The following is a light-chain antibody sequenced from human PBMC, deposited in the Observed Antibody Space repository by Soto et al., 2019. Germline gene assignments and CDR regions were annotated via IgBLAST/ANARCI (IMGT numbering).Light chain of an antibody. CDR1: TSDVDDYRC. V-gene: IGLV2-11*01. CDR3: CSYVTTPEI. CDR2: DST. Sequence: QSALAQPRSVSGSPGQLLTISCTGPTSDVDDYRCVSWYQQYPGKAPKLLIYDSTKRPSGVPARFSCSNSGNTASLTISGLQAEDEADYYCCSYVTTPEIFGSGTKVTVL. J-gene: IGLJ1*01.